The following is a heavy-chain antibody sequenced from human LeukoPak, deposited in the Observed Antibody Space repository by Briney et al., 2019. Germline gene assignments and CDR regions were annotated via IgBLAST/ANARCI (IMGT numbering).Heavy chain of an antibody. Sequence: GGSLRLSCAASGFTFSNYAMSWVRQAPGKGPEWVSSVSGSGGNTHYADSVKGRFTISRDNAKNSLYLQMNSLRAEDTAVYYCARLREIPVFGVVTKSTSYFDYWGQGTLVTVSS. D-gene: IGHD3-3*01. CDR2: VSGSGGNT. CDR1: GFTFSNYA. V-gene: IGHV3-23*01. J-gene: IGHJ4*02. CDR3: ARLREIPVFGVVTKSTSYFDY.